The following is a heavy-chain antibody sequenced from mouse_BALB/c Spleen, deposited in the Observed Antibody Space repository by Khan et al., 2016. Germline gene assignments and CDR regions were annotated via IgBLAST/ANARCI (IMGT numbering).Heavy chain of an antibody. D-gene: IGHD2-9*01. Sequence: QVQLQQSGAELVKPGASVKLSCKASGYTFTSYWMHWVKQRPGQGLEWIGEINPSNGRTNYNEKFKSKATLTVDKSSSTAYMQLSSLTSEDSAVYYCARASYGYNEGFAYWGQGTLVTVSA. CDR1: GYTFTSYW. V-gene: IGHV1S81*02. CDR3: ARASYGYNEGFAY. J-gene: IGHJ3*01. CDR2: INPSNGRT.